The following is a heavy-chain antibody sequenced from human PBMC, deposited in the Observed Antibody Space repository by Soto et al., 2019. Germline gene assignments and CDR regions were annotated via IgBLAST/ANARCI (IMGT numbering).Heavy chain of an antibody. D-gene: IGHD1-1*01. J-gene: IGHJ3*02. Sequence: QVQLQQWGAGLLKPSETLSLTCAVYGGFVRSGSYYWIWIRQPPGKGLEWIGEMSHSGGTHFNPSLKSRVTISVDTSKNQFSLKMSSVTAADTALYYCARVERGTATTVVDAFDIGGPGTMVTVSS. CDR3: ARVERGTATTVVDAFDI. V-gene: IGHV4-34*01. CDR2: MSHSGGT. CDR1: GGFVRSGSYY.